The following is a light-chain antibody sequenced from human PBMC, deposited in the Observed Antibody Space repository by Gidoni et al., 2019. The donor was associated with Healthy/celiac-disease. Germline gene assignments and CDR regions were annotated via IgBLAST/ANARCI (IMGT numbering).Light chain of an antibody. CDR3: QQSYSTLFT. Sequence: DIQMTQSPSSLSASVGERVTITCRASQSISSYLNGYQQKPGKAPKLLIYAASSLQSGVPSRFSGSGSGTDFTLTISSLQPEDFATYYCQQSYSTLFTFGPGTKVDIK. V-gene: IGKV1-39*01. CDR2: AAS. J-gene: IGKJ3*01. CDR1: QSISSY.